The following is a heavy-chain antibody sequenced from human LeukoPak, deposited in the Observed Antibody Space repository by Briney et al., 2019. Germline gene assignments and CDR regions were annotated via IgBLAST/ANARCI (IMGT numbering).Heavy chain of an antibody. CDR2: IYTSGGT. V-gene: IGHV4-61*02. D-gene: IGHD3-10*01. CDR1: GGSINSDSYY. Sequence: SQTLSLTCTVSGGSINSDSYYWSWIRQPAGKGLEWIGRIYTSGGTNYNPSFKSRVTISVDTSKNQFSLKLSSVTAADTAVYYCARSQLTGSGSYYLAYWGQGTLVTVSS. J-gene: IGHJ4*02. CDR3: ARSQLTGSGSYYLAY.